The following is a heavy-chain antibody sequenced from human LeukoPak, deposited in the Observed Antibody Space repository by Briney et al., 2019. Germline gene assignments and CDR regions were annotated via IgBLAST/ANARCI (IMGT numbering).Heavy chain of an antibody. J-gene: IGHJ6*03. D-gene: IGHD3-16*02. Sequence: SETLSLTCAVYGGSFSGYYWSWIRQPPGKGLEWIGEINHSGSTNYNPSLKSRVTISVDTSKNQLSLKLSSVTAADTAVYYCARRRYDYVWGSYRRDKHYYYMDVWGKGTTVTISS. CDR1: GGSFSGYY. V-gene: IGHV4-34*01. CDR3: ARRRYDYVWGSYRRDKHYYYMDV. CDR2: INHSGST.